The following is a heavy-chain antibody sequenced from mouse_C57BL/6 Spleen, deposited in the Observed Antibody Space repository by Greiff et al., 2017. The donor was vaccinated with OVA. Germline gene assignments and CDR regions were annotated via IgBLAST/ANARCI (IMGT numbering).Heavy chain of an antibody. CDR1: GYSFTGYF. CDR2: INPYNGDT. V-gene: IGHV1-20*01. J-gene: IGHJ4*01. D-gene: IGHD1-1*01. CDR3: ARGITTVVASYYYAMDY. Sequence: VQLQQSGPELVKPGDSVKISCKASGYSFTGYFMNWVMQSHGKSLEWIGRINPYNGDTFYNHTFKGKATLTVDKSSSTAHMELRSLTSEDSAVYDCARGITTVVASYYYAMDYWGQGTSVTVSS.